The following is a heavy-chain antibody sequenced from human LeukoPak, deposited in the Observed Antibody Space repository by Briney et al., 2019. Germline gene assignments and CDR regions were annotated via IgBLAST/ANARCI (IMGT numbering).Heavy chain of an antibody. CDR2: IYSGGST. D-gene: IGHD7-27*01. J-gene: IGHJ4*02. CDR3: ARDDNWGFDY. V-gene: IGHV3-66*01. CDR1: GFTVSSNY. Sequence: GGSLRLSCAASGFTVSSNYMSWVRQAPGKGLEWVSVIYSGGSTYYADSVQGRFTISRDNAKNSLYLQMNSLRAEDTAFYYCARDDNWGFDYWGQGALVTVSS.